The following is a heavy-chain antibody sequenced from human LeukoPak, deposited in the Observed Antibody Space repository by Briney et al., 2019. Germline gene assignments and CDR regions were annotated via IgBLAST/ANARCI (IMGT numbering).Heavy chain of an antibody. J-gene: IGHJ6*03. CDR3: ARRPLSCSGGSCYFHHYYYYYMDV. D-gene: IGHD2-15*01. CDR2: INHSGST. CDR1: GVSISSSSNF. V-gene: IGHV4-39*07. Sequence: SETLSLTCSVSGVSISSSSNFWSWIRQPPGKGLEWIGEINHSGSTNYNPSLKSRVTISVDTSKNQFSLKLSSVTAADTAVYYCARRPLSCSGGSCYFHHYYYYYMDVWGKGTTVTVSS.